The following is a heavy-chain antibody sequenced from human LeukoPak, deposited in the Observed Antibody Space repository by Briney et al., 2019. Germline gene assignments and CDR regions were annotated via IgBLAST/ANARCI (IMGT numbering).Heavy chain of an antibody. V-gene: IGHV4-38-2*01. Sequence: TQTLSLTCAVSSYCISRGHYWGWIRQPPSKGLYWIGTMYHGGSTFHNPSLKSRVTISIDTSKSQFSLRLSSVTAADTAVYYCARGGDYNPGYFDYWGQGTLVTVSS. CDR2: MYHGGST. D-gene: IGHD3-10*01. CDR3: ARGGDYNPGYFDY. CDR1: SYCISRGHY. J-gene: IGHJ4*02.